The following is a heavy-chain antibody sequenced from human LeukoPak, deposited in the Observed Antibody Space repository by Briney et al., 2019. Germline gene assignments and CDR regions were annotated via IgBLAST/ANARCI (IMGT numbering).Heavy chain of an antibody. D-gene: IGHD3-10*01. V-gene: IGHV4-4*07. CDR1: GGSISSFY. CDR2: IYTSGST. J-gene: IGHJ6*03. Sequence: SETLSLTCTVSGGSISSFYWNWTRQPAGKGLEWIGRIYTSGSTNYNPSLKSRVTMSIDTSKNQFSLDLNSVTAADTAVYYCARARYGSGSYHYMYVWGKGTTVTISS. CDR3: ARARYGSGSYHYMYV.